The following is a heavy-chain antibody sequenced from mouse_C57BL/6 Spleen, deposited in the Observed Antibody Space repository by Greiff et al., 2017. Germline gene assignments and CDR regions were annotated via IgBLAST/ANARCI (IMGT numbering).Heavy chain of an antibody. CDR2: ISYDGSN. D-gene: IGHD1-1*01. CDR1: GYSITSGYY. V-gene: IGHV3-6*01. J-gene: IGHJ2*01. CDR3: SSGGTTVAFDY. Sequence: EVQLVESGPGLVKPSQSLSLTCSVTGYSITSGYYWNWIRQFPGNILEWLGYISYDGSNNYNPSLKNRISITRDTSKNQFFLKLNSVTTEDTATYYCSSGGTTVAFDYWGQGTTLTVSS.